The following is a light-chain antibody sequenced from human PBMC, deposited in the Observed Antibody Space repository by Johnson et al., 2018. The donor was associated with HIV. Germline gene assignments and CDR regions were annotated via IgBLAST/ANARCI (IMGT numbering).Light chain of an antibody. V-gene: IGLV1-51*02. CDR3: GTWNLSLIIEYV. J-gene: IGLJ1*01. Sequence: QSVLTQPPSVSAAPGQKVTVSCSGSSSNIENNFVSWYQQLPGTAPKLLIYEDNKRPSGIPDRFSGSKSGTSATLGITGLQTGDEADDYCGTWNLSLIIEYVFGTGTKVTVL. CDR1: SSNIENNF. CDR2: EDN.